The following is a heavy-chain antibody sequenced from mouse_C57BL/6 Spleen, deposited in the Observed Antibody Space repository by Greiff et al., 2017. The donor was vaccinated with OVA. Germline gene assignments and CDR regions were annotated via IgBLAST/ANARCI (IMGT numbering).Heavy chain of an antibody. D-gene: IGHD1-1*01. J-gene: IGHJ1*03. CDR1: GYTFTDYY. CDR2: IFPGSGST. Sequence: QVQLQQSGPELVKPGASVKISCKASGYTFTDYYINWVKQRPGQGLEWIGWIFPGSGSTYYNEKFKGKATLTVDKSSSTAYMLLSSLTSEDSAVDFCARWGTTVGDWYCDVWGTGTTVTVSS. CDR3: ARWGTTVGDWYCDV. V-gene: IGHV1-75*01.